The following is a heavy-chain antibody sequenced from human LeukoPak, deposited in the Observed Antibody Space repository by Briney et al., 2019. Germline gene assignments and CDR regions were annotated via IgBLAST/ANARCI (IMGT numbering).Heavy chain of an antibody. CDR3: ASGGEKQWLEYYFDY. V-gene: IGHV3-7*03. Sequence: PGGSLRLSCAASGFTFSSYWMSWVRQAPGKGLEWVANIKQDGSEKYYVDSVKGRFTISRDNAKNSLSLQMNSLRAEDTAVYYCASGGEKQWLEYYFDYWGQGTLVTVSS. CDR2: IKQDGSEK. J-gene: IGHJ4*02. D-gene: IGHD6-19*01. CDR1: GFTFSSYW.